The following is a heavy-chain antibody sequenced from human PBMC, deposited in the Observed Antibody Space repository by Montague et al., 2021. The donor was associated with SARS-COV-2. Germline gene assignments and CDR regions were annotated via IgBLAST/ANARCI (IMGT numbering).Heavy chain of an antibody. CDR2: IYYRGDI. V-gene: IGHV4-59*11. D-gene: IGHD1-26*01. J-gene: IGHJ5*02. CDR1: GGSMNDHY. CDR3: VSAVSVRSAVNWFDA. Sequence: SETLSLTCTVSGGSMNDHYWAWIRQPPGKGLEWLGYIYYRGDINSNASLTSRVTMSVDTSKNQFPLKLTSVTAADTAVYYCVSAVSVRSAVNWFDAWGQGTLVTVSS.